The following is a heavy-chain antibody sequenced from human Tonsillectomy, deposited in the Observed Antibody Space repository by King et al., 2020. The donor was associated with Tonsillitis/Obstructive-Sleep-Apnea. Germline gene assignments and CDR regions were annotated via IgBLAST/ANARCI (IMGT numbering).Heavy chain of an antibody. Sequence: QLVQSGAEVKKLGASVKVSCKASGYTFTRNYVHWVRQAPGQGLEWTGIINPSDGITTYAQKFQGRVTMTTDTSTSTVNMELSSLRAEDTAVYYCVRDDKDGRHLDYWGQGSLVSVSS. CDR2: INPSDGIT. V-gene: IGHV1-46*01. D-gene: IGHD2-15*01. CDR1: GYTFTRNY. J-gene: IGHJ4*02. CDR3: VRDDKDGRHLDY.